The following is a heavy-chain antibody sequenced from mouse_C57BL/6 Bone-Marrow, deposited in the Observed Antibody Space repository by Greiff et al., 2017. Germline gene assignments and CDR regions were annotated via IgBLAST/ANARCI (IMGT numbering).Heavy chain of an antibody. Sequence: VKLVESGPGLVQPSQSLSITCTVSGFSLTSYGVHWVRQSPGKGLEWLGVIWGGGSTDYNAAFISRLSISKDNSKSQVFFKMNSLQADDTAIYYCARSGNCGGVDYWGQGTTLTVSS. CDR3: ARSGNCGGVDY. CDR1: GFSLTSYG. J-gene: IGHJ2*01. CDR2: IWGGGST. D-gene: IGHD4-1*01. V-gene: IGHV2-2*01.